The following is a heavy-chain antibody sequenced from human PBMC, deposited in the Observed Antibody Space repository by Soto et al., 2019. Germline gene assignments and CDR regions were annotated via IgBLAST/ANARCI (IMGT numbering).Heavy chain of an antibody. CDR2: IIPIFGTA. J-gene: IGHJ6*02. Sequence: SVTVSCKASGGTFSSYAISWVRQAPGQGLEWMGGIIPIFGTANYAQKFQGRVTITADESTSTADMELRSLRSDYTAVYYCAREGQQLGYYYGMDVWGQGTTVTVSS. D-gene: IGHD6-13*01. CDR1: GGTFSSYA. CDR3: AREGQQLGYYYGMDV. V-gene: IGHV1-69*13.